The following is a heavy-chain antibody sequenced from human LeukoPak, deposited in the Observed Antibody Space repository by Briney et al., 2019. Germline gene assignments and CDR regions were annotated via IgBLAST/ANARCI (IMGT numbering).Heavy chain of an antibody. CDR1: GFTFTTYW. Sequence: VGSLRLSCAASGFTFTTYWMTWVRQAPGKGLEWVANIKQNGSEKYYVDSVKGRFTISRDNAESSLYLQMSSLRAEDTAVYYCARGRGVDYWGQGTLVTVSS. CDR3: ARGRGVDY. V-gene: IGHV3-7*01. J-gene: IGHJ4*02. D-gene: IGHD3-10*01. CDR2: IKQNGSEK.